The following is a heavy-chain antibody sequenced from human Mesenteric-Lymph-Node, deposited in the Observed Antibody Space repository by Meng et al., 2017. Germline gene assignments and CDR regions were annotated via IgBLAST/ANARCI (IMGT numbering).Heavy chain of an antibody. J-gene: IGHJ4*02. CDR3: ARDWGDVRGGFDF. CDR2: TYYRSKYYN. CDR1: GDSVSSNSAA. V-gene: IGHV6-1*01. D-gene: IGHD3-10*02. Sequence: QLQQSGPGLVKPSHTLSLTCAISGDSVSSNSAAWNWIRQSPSRGLEWLGRTYYRSKYYNDYALSVKSRITINPDTSKNQFSLQLNSVTPEDTAIYYCARDWGDVRGGFDFWGQGTLVTVSS.